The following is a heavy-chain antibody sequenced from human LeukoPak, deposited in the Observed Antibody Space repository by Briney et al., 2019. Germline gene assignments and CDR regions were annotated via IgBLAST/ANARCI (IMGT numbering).Heavy chain of an antibody. CDR1: RFSFSNYW. J-gene: IGHJ4*02. CDR3: ARDIVSGSGSLDY. CDR2: VKSDGSNP. Sequence: GGSLRLSCAASRFSFSNYWMHWVRQAPGKGLVWVSRVKSDGSNPSYADSVKGRFTISRDNAENMLYLQMNTLGAEDTAVYYCARDIVSGSGSLDYWGQGTLVTVAS. D-gene: IGHD3-10*01. V-gene: IGHV3-74*01.